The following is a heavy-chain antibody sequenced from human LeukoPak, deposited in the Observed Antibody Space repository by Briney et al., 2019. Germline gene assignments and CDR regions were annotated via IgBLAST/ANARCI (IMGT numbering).Heavy chain of an antibody. CDR3: ARVGPVGQWRSLLHPRPKNWFDP. CDR1: GYTFTSYD. D-gene: IGHD6-19*01. CDR2: MNPNSGNT. J-gene: IGHJ5*02. V-gene: IGHV1-8*01. Sequence: VSVKVSCKASGYTFTSYDINWVRQATGQGLEWMGWMNPNSGNTSYAQKFQGRVTMTRNTSISTAYMELSSLRSEDTAVYYCARVGPVGQWRSLLHPRPKNWFDPWGQGTLVTVSS.